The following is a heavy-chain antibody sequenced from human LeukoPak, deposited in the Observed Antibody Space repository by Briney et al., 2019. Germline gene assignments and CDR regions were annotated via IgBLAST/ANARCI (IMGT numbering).Heavy chain of an antibody. D-gene: IGHD3-9*01. CDR2: IKQDGSEK. V-gene: IGHV3-7*01. CDR3: AREGPPYYDILTGYLRGLRWFDP. CDR1: GFTFSSYW. Sequence: GGSLRLSCAASGFTFSSYWMSWVRQAPGKGLEWVANIKQDGSEKYYVDSVKGRFTISRDNAKNSLYLQMNSLRAEDTAVYYCAREGPPYYDILTGYLRGLRWFDPWGQGTLVTVSS. J-gene: IGHJ5*02.